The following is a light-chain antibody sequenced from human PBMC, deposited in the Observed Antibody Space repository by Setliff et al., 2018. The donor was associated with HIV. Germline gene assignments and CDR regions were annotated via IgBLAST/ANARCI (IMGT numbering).Light chain of an antibody. Sequence: QSALTQPASVSGSPGQSITISCTGTSSDVGGYNYVSWYQQHPGKAPKFMLYDVSKRSSGVSNRFSGSKSGNTASLTISGLQAEDEADYYCSSSTSSSTYVFGTGTKVTVL. J-gene: IGLJ1*01. CDR2: DVS. V-gene: IGLV2-14*01. CDR1: SSDVGGYNY. CDR3: SSSTSSSTYV.